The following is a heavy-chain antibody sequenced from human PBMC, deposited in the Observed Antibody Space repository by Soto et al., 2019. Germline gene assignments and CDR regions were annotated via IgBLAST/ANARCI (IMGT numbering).Heavy chain of an antibody. V-gene: IGHV3-33*01. CDR1: GFTFSSYG. CDR2: IWYDGSNK. J-gene: IGHJ6*02. D-gene: IGHD3-9*01. Sequence: GGSLRLSCAASGFTFSSYGMHWVRQAPGKGLEWVAVIWYDGSNKYYADSVKGRFTISRDNSKNTLYLQMNSLRAEDTAVYYCARDTVTYYDILTGNYGMDVWGQGTTVTVSS. CDR3: ARDTVTYYDILTGNYGMDV.